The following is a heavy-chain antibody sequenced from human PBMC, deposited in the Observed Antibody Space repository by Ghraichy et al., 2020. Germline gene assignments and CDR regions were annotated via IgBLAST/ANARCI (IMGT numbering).Heavy chain of an antibody. D-gene: IGHD3-22*01. CDR2: IYTSGST. J-gene: IGHJ4*02. CDR3: ARDLYDTGGRYVAFDY. V-gene: IGHV4-4*07. Sequence: SETLSLTCTVSGGSIRNYYWSWIRQPAGGRLEWIGRIYTSGSTNYNPSLKSRVTMSLDTSKNQFSLKLSSVTAADTALYFCARDLYDTGGRYVAFDYWGQGTLVTVSS. CDR1: GGSIRNYY.